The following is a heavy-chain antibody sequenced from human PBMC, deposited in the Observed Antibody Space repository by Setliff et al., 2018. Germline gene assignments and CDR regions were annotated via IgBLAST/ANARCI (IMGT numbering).Heavy chain of an antibody. J-gene: IGHJ4*02. V-gene: IGHV1-69*13. Sequence: ASVKVSCKASGGTFSSYAISWVRQAPGQGLEWMGGIIPIFGTANYAQKFQGRVTITADESISTAYMELSRLRSDDTAIYYCARKISVTGTIDYWGQGTLVTVSS. CDR3: ARKISVTGTIDY. D-gene: IGHD1-20*01. CDR2: IIPIFGTA. CDR1: GGTFSSYA.